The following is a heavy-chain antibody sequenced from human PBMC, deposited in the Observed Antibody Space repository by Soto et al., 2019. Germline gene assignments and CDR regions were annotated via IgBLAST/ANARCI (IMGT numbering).Heavy chain of an antibody. Sequence: GASVKVSCKASGYTFTGYYMHWVRQAPGQGLEWMGWINPNSGGTNYAQKFQGWVTMTRDTSISTAYMELSRLRSDDTAVYYCARDYSICSSTSCARHFDYWGQGTLVTVSS. J-gene: IGHJ4*02. D-gene: IGHD2-2*01. V-gene: IGHV1-2*04. CDR2: INPNSGGT. CDR1: GYTFTGYY. CDR3: ARDYSICSSTSCARHFDY.